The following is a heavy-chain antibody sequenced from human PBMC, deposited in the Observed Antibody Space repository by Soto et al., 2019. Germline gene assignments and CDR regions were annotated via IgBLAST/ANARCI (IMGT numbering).Heavy chain of an antibody. J-gene: IGHJ4*02. CDR3: ARSQTTVTSYDY. CDR1: GDSISSYY. CDR2: IYYSGST. D-gene: IGHD4-17*01. Sequence: SETLSLTCTVSGDSISSYYWNWIRQPPGKGLEWIGYIYYSGSTKYNPSLKSRVTISVDRSKNQFSLKLSSVTAADTAVYYCARSQTTVTSYDYWGQGTLVTVSS. V-gene: IGHV4-59*12.